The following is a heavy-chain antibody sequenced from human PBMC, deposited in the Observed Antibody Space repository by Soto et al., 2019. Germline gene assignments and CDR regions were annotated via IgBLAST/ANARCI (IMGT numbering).Heavy chain of an antibody. D-gene: IGHD3-10*01. CDR2: TYYKSKWNN. J-gene: IGHJ6*02. CDR1: GDSVSSNSSA. Sequence: SQTLSLTFAISGDSVSSNSSAWNCISQSPSRGLEWLGRTYYKSKWNNDYALSVKSRITINPDTSKNQFSLHLYSVTPEDTAVYYCTGITWFRGMDVWGQGTPVTVSS. V-gene: IGHV6-1*01. CDR3: TGITWFRGMDV.